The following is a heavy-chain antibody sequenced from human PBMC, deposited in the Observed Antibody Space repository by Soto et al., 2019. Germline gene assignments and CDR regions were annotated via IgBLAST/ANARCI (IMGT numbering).Heavy chain of an antibody. CDR1: GFTFSDYY. V-gene: IGHV3-11*01. CDR3: ARDSDYGDYREPPHYGMDV. CDR2: ISSSGSTI. Sequence: GGSLRLSCAASGFTFSDYYMSWIRQAPGKGLEWVSYISSSGSTIYYADSVKGRFTISRDNAKNSLYLQMNSLRAEDTAVYYCARDSDYGDYREPPHYGMDVWGQGTTVTVS. J-gene: IGHJ6*02. D-gene: IGHD4-17*01.